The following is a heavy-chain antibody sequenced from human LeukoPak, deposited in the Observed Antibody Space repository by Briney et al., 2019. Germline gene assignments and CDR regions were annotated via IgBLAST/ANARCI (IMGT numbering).Heavy chain of an antibody. CDR3: ARLISTAGLSYFDL. J-gene: IGHJ4*02. V-gene: IGHV5-51*01. CDR1: EYNFANYW. D-gene: IGHD6-13*01. Sequence: GESLKISCKASEYNFANYWIGWVRQMPGKGLEWMGLIYPGDSNTGFSPSFQGQVTLSADKSITTAHLQWSSLKASDTALYYCARLISTAGLSYFDLWGQGTLVTVSS. CDR2: IYPGDSNT.